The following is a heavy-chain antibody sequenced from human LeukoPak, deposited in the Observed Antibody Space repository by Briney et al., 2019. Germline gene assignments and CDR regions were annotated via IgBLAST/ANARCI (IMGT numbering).Heavy chain of an antibody. D-gene: IGHD2-15*01. CDR2: IYYSGST. CDR1: GGSISGYN. V-gene: IGHV4-59*08. CDR3: ARVYCSGGSCYYFDQ. J-gene: IGHJ4*02. Sequence: PSETLSLTCSVSGGSISGYNWNWIRQPPGKGLEWIGYIYYSGSTNYNPSFKSRVTISVDTSKNQFSLKLSSVTAADTAVYYCARVYCSGGSCYYFDQWGQGTLVTVSS.